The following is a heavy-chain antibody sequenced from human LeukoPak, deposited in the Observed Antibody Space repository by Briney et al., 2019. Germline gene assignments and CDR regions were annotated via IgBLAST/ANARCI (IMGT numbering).Heavy chain of an antibody. CDR3: AIVTRVAVAGYFDY. J-gene: IGHJ4*02. D-gene: IGHD6-19*01. Sequence: GGSLRLSCAASGFTFSGFAMSWVRQAPGKGLEWVSAVSNSGGSTYYADSVKGRFTISRDNSKNTLYLQMNSLRAEDTAVYYCAIVTRVAVAGYFDYWGQGTLVTVSS. CDR1: GFTFSGFA. CDR2: VSNSGGST. V-gene: IGHV3-23*01.